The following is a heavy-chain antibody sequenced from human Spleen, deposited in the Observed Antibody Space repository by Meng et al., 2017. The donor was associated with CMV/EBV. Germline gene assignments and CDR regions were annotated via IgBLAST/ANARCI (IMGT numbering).Heavy chain of an antibody. CDR2: IYYIGSP. D-gene: IGHD6-13*01. Sequence: CKVSGGSINSRDSYWSWNRQHPEKGLEWIGYIYYIGSPYYNPSLRSRVTISLDTSKNQFSLKLGSVTAADTAVYYCAREITGVYDSWGQGTLVTVSS. CDR1: GGSINSRDSY. V-gene: IGHV4-31*03. J-gene: IGHJ4*02. CDR3: AREITGVYDS.